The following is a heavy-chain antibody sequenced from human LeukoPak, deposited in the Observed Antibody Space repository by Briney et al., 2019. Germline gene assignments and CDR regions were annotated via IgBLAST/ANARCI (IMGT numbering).Heavy chain of an antibody. Sequence: GXXLRLSCAVSGLNFNGYNMAWVRQAAGKGLEWLTTAYWTGIATEYTPSVRGRFTMSRDNTKNSIYLQMNSLSAEDTAVYFCVTEYCYRFDHWGPGILVTVSS. CDR2: AYWTGIAT. J-gene: IGHJ4*02. D-gene: IGHD3-16*02. CDR1: GLNFNGYN. V-gene: IGHV3-48*04. CDR3: VTEYCYRFDH.